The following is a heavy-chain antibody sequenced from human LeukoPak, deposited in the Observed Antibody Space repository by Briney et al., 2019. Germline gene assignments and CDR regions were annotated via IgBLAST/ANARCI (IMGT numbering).Heavy chain of an antibody. CDR1: GYSISSGYY. Sequence: SETLSLTCTVSGYSISSGYYWGWIRQPPGKGLEWIGSIYHDGSTYYNPSLKSRVTISVDTSKNQFSLKLSSVTAADTAVYYCARSGASSSGWPFDYWGQGTLVTVSS. D-gene: IGHD6-19*01. V-gene: IGHV4-38-2*02. CDR2: IYHDGST. J-gene: IGHJ4*02. CDR3: ARSGASSSGWPFDY.